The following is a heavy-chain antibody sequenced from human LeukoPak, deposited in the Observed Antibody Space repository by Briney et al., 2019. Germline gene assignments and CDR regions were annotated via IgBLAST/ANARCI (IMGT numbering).Heavy chain of an antibody. V-gene: IGHV3-66*01. CDR2: IYTGGTT. D-gene: IGHD3-16*01. Sequence: GGSLRHSCAASGFTVSSSNYMNWVRQAPGKGLEWVSGIYTGGTTYYTDSVKGRFTISRDNPNNTLYLQMHSLRAEDTAVYYCARVISRFGLWGQGTLVTVSS. J-gene: IGHJ4*02. CDR1: GFTVSSSNY. CDR3: ARVISRFGL.